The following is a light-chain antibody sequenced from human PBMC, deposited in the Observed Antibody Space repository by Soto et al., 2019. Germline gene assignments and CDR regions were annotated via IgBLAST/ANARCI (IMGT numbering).Light chain of an antibody. CDR1: SSDVGNYNH. Sequence: QSVLTQPRSVSGSPGQSVTISCTGTSSDVGNYNHVSWYRQHPGKAPKVMIYDVSKRPSGVPDRFSGSKSGNTASLIISGLQAEDEADYYCCSYAGSYIYVFGSGTQLTVL. J-gene: IGLJ1*01. CDR2: DVS. V-gene: IGLV2-11*01. CDR3: CSYAGSYIYV.